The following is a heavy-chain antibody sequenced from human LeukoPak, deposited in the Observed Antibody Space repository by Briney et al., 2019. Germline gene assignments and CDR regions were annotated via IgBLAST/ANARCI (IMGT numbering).Heavy chain of an antibody. V-gene: IGHV3-33*02. D-gene: IGHD5-24*01. J-gene: IGHJ6*03. CDR1: GFTFSSYG. Sequence: GGSLRLSCAASGFTFSSYGMHWVRQAPGKGLEWVAVIWYDGSNKYYADSAKGRFTISRDNSKNTVFLQMNSLRAEDTAVYYCARGRDGYNYYYYYYMDVWGKGTTVTVSS. CDR2: IWYDGSNK. CDR3: ARGRDGYNYYYYYYMDV.